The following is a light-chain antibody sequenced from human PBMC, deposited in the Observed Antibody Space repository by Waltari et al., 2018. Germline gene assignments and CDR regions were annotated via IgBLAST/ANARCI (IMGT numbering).Light chain of an antibody. CDR1: QRISSW. J-gene: IGKJ2*01. CDR2: KAS. V-gene: IGKV1-5*03. Sequence: DIQMTQSPSTLYAAVGDRVTITCRASQRISSWLAWYQQKPGKDPKLLIYKASSLESGVPSRFSGSGSGTEFALTISSLQPDDFATYYCQQYNSYPVTFGQGTTLEIK. CDR3: QQYNSYPVT.